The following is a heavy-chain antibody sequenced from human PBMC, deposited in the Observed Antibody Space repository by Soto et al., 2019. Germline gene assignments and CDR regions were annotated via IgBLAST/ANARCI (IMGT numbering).Heavy chain of an antibody. V-gene: IGHV3-72*01. D-gene: IGHD6-19*01. Sequence: EVQLVESGGGLVQPEGSLRLSCAASGFTFSDHYMDWVRQAPGTGLEWVGRIKNKANSYTTEYAAPVKGRFIISRDDSKNSVFLQMNRRKTDDTAVYYCTRGRLGGSLSSDYWGQGTLVTVSP. CDR3: TRGRLGGSLSSDY. CDR2: IKNKANSYTT. J-gene: IGHJ4*02. CDR1: GFTFSDHY.